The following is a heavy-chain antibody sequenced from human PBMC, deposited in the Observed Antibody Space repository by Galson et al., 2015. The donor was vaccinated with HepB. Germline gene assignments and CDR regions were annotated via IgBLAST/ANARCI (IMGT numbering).Heavy chain of an antibody. CDR3: ARTDIVVVPAADYYYMDV. J-gene: IGHJ6*03. V-gene: IGHV3-21*01. CDR1: GFTFSSYS. CDR2: ISSSSSYI. D-gene: IGHD2-2*01. Sequence: SLRLSCAASGFTFSSYSMNWVRQAPGKGLEWVSSISSSSSYIYYADSVKGRFTISRDNAKNSLYLQMNSLRAEDTAVYYCARTDIVVVPAADYYYMDVWGKGTTVTVSS.